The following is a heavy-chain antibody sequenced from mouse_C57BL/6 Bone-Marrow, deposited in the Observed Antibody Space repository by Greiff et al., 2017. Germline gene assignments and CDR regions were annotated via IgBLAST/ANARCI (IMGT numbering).Heavy chain of an antibody. Sequence: EVQLQQSGPELVKPGASVKMSCKASGYTFTDYNMHWVKQSHGKSLEWIGYINPNNGGTSYNQKFKGKATLTVNKSSSTAYMELRSLTAEDSAVYYCASLYDGYYEFAYWGQGTLVTVSA. CDR3: ASLYDGYYEFAY. CDR2: INPNNGGT. CDR1: GYTFTDYN. V-gene: IGHV1-22*01. D-gene: IGHD2-3*01. J-gene: IGHJ3*01.